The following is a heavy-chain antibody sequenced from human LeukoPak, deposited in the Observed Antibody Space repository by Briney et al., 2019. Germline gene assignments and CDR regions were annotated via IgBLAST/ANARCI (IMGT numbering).Heavy chain of an antibody. CDR1: GGSISSYY. CDR2: NSYSGIT. Sequence: NPSETLSLTCTVSGGSISSYYWSWLRQAPGKGLEWIGYNSYSGITDYNPALKSRVSISVDTSKDQFSLKLTSVTAADTAVYYCAKSYDSSGYYNYWGQGTLVTVSS. J-gene: IGHJ4*02. V-gene: IGHV4-59*01. D-gene: IGHD3-22*01. CDR3: AKSYDSSGYYNY.